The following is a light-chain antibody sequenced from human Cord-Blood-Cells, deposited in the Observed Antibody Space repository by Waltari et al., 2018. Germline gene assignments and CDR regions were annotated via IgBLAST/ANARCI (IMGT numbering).Light chain of an antibody. J-gene: IGKJ2*01. Sequence: DIVLTQSPGTLSLSPGERATLSCRARQSVSSFYLDWNQQKHGQAPRLLIHGASSGATGIPDRFSGSGSGTDFTLTISSLEPEDFAVYYCQQYGSSPPEYTFGQGTKLEIK. V-gene: IGKV3-20*01. CDR2: GAS. CDR3: QQYGSSPPEYT. CDR1: QSVSSFY.